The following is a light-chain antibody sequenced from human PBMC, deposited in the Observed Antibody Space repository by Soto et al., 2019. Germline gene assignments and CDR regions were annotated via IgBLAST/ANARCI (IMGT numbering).Light chain of an antibody. J-gene: IGKJ1*01. CDR3: QQYKT. Sequence: EIVLTQSPGTLSFSPGERATLSCRASQSVSSSYLAWYQQKPGQAPRLLIYGASSRATGIPDRFSASGSGTNFTLTISRLEPEDFAVYYCQQYKTFGQGTKVDIK. CDR1: QSVSSSY. CDR2: GAS. V-gene: IGKV3-20*01.